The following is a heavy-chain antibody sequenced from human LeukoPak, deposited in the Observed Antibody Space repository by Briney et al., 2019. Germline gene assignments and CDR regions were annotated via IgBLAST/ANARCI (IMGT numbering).Heavy chain of an antibody. Sequence: GGSLRLSCAASGFTFSSYGMHWVRQAPGKGLEWVAFIRYDGSNKYYADSVKGRFTISRDNSKNTLYLQMNSLRAEDTAMYYCAKGRISVAGTLDPWGQGTLVTVSS. CDR2: IRYDGSNK. V-gene: IGHV3-30*02. CDR3: AKGRISVAGTLDP. D-gene: IGHD6-19*01. J-gene: IGHJ5*02. CDR1: GFTFSSYG.